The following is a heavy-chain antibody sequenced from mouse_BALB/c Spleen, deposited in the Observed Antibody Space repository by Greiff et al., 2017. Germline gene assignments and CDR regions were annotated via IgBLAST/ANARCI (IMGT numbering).Heavy chain of an antibody. CDR3: TRGGEITTASSWGFAY. V-gene: IGHV1S81*02. CDR2: INPSNGGT. D-gene: IGHD1-2*01. Sequence: VQLQQSGAELVKPGASVKLSCKASGYTFTSYYMYWVKQRPGQGLEWIGEINPSNGGTNFNEKFKSKATLTVDKSTSTAYMQLSSLTSEDSAVYYCTRGGEITTASSWGFAYWGQGTLVTVSA. CDR1: GYTFTSYY. J-gene: IGHJ3*01.